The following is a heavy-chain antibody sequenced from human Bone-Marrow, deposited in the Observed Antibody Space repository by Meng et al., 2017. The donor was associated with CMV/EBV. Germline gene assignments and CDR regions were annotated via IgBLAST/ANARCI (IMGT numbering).Heavy chain of an antibody. Sequence: GESLKISCAASGSTLSYYSMNWIRQAPGKGLEWVSSISGGSTYIYYVDSVKGRFTISRDNAKNSLYLQMNSLRAEDTALYYCARDRYCSSTSCHNWFDPWGQGTLVTVSS. D-gene: IGHD2-2*01. V-gene: IGHV3-21*04. CDR3: ARDRYCSSTSCHNWFDP. CDR1: GSTLSYYS. J-gene: IGHJ5*02. CDR2: ISGGSTYI.